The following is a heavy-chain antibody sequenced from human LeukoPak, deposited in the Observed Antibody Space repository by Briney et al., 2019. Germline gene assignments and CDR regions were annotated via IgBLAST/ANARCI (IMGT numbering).Heavy chain of an antibody. D-gene: IGHD6-6*01. J-gene: IGHJ6*03. CDR2: ISSSSSYI. CDR1: GFTFSSYS. CDR3: ASKQLVGHYYYYYYMDV. V-gene: IGHV3-21*01. Sequence: PGGPLRLSCAASGFTFSSYSMNWVRPAPGKGLEWLSSISSSSSYIYYADSVKGRFTISRDNAKNSLYLQMNSLRAEDTAVYYCASKQLVGHYYYYYYMDVWGKGTTVTVSS.